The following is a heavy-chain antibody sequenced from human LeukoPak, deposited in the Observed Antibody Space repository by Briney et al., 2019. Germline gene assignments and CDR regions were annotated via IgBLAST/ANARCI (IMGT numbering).Heavy chain of an antibody. J-gene: IGHJ4*02. CDR2: IKPDGSEK. V-gene: IGHV3-7*01. D-gene: IGHD6-13*01. Sequence: GGSLRLSCAPSGFTFSTFWMTWVRQAPRKGLEWVATIKPDGSEKSYVASVKGRFTVSRDNAKNSLYLHMNSLRAEDTALYYCTRNTVAAAGDDWGQGTLVTVSS. CDR3: TRNTVAAAGDD. CDR1: GFTFSTFW.